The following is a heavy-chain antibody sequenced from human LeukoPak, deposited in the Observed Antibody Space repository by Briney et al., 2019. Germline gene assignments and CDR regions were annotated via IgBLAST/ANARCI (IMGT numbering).Heavy chain of an antibody. CDR2: IWYDGSNK. V-gene: IGHV3-33*06. Sequence: PGGSLRLSCAASGFTFSSYGMHWVRQAPGKGLEWVAVIWYDGSNKYYADSVKGRFTISRDNSKNTLYLQMNSLRAEDTAVYYCAKESGSRSYGAYFPHWGQGTLVTVSS. D-gene: IGHD6-13*01. J-gene: IGHJ1*01. CDR3: AKESGSRSYGAYFPH. CDR1: GFTFSSYG.